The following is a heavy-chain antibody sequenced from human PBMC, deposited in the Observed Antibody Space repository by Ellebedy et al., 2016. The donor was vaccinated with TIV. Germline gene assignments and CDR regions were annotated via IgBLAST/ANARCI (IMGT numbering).Heavy chain of an antibody. CDR3: ARGGGYYYGSEIYYYYGMDV. CDR1: GFTFSSYS. Sequence: GGSLRLSXAASGFTFSSYSMNWVRQAPGKGLEWVSAISGSGGSTYYADSVKGRFTISRENAKNSLYLQMNSLRAGDTAVYYCARGGGYYYGSEIYYYYGMDVWGQGTTVTVSS. V-gene: IGHV3-21*01. J-gene: IGHJ6*02. D-gene: IGHD3-10*01. CDR2: ISGSGGST.